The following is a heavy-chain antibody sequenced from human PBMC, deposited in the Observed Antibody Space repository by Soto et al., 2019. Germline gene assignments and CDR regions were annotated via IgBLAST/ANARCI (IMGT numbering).Heavy chain of an antibody. Sequence: SSETLSLTCTVSGGSISSYYWSWIRQTPGKGLEWIGYIFYFGSTNYDPSLKSRVTLSIDTSKNQLSLKLSSVTAAYTAVYYCARHSPDFDWLSQFDYWGQGTLVTVS. CDR2: IFYFGST. J-gene: IGHJ4*02. CDR1: GGSISSYY. V-gene: IGHV4-59*08. D-gene: IGHD3-9*01. CDR3: ARHSPDFDWLSQFDY.